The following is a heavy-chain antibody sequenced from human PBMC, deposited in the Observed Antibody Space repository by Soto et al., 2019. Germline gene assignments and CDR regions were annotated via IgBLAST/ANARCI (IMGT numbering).Heavy chain of an antibody. CDR1: GGTFSSYA. J-gene: IGHJ4*02. V-gene: IGHV1-69*06. Sequence: PGPQVKVSCKASGGTFSSYAISWVRQAPGQGLEWMGGIIPIFGTANYAQKFQGRVTITADKSTSTAYMELSSLRSEDTAVYYCARGVYLSPSTHLDYWGQGTLVTVSS. CDR3: ARGVYLSPSTHLDY. D-gene: IGHD2-2*01. CDR2: IIPIFGTA.